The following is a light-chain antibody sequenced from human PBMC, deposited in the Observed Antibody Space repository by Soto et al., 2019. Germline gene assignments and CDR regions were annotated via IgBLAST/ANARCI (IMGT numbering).Light chain of an antibody. CDR3: SSYAGSNNLLYV. J-gene: IGLJ1*01. CDR2: EVS. Sequence: QSALTQPPSAFGSPGQSVTISCTGTSSDVGGYNYVSWYQQHPGKAPKLMIYEVSKRPSGVPERFSGSKSGNTASLTVSGLQAEDEADYYCSSYAGSNNLLYVFGTGTKVTVL. CDR1: SSDVGGYNY. V-gene: IGLV2-8*01.